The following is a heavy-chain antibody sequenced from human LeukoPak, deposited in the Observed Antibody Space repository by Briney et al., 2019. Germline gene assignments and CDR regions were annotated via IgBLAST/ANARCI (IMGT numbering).Heavy chain of an antibody. CDR3: ARRGLYFDY. V-gene: IGHV3-48*03. CDR1: GFTFSTYE. CDR2: ISSSGSTI. J-gene: IGHJ4*02. D-gene: IGHD3-10*01. Sequence: PGGSLRLSCAASGFTFSTYEMNWGRQAPGKGLEWVSYISSSGSTIYYADSVKGRFTISRDNAKNSLYLQMNSQRVEDTAVYYCARRGLYFDYWGQGTLVTVSS.